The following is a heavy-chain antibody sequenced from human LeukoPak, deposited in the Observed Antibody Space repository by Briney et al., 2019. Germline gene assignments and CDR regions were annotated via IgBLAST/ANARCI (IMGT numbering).Heavy chain of an antibody. D-gene: IGHD6-13*01. J-gene: IGHJ5*02. V-gene: IGHV4-4*07. CDR2: IYTSGST. CDR3: ARDSGRYSSSWYRNWFDP. Sequence: SETLSLTCTVSGGSISSYYWSWIRQPAGKGLEWIGRIYTSGSTNYNPSLKSRVTMSVDTSKNQFSLKLSSVTAADTAVYYCARDSGRYSSSWYRNWFDPWGQGTLVTVSS. CDR1: GGSISSYY.